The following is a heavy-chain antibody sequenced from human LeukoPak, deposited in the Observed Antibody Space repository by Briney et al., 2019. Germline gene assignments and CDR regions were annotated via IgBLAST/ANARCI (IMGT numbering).Heavy chain of an antibody. V-gene: IGHV4-39*01. Sequence: SETLSLTCTVSGGSLSSSSYYWGWIRQPPGKGLEWIGSVYYTGSTYYNPPLESRVTISVDTSRNQFSLKLRSVTAADTAVYYCVRRHYDSTGRDFDYWGRGTLVTVSS. CDR1: GGSLSSSSYY. CDR3: VRRHYDSTGRDFDY. D-gene: IGHD3-22*01. CDR2: VYYTGST. J-gene: IGHJ4*02.